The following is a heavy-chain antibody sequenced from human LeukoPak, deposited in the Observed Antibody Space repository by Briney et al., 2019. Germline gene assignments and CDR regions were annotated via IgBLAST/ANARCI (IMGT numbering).Heavy chain of an antibody. CDR3: ARDKRATGTTSYYYGMDV. D-gene: IGHD1-1*01. J-gene: IGHJ6*02. CDR2: IYYSGST. V-gene: IGHV4-59*12. Sequence: SETLSLTCTVSGGSISSYYWSWIRQPPGKGLEWIGYIYYSGSTNYNPSLKSRVTMSVDTSKNQFSLKLSSVTAADTAVYYCARDKRATGTTSYYYGMDVWGQGTTVTVSS. CDR1: GGSISSYY.